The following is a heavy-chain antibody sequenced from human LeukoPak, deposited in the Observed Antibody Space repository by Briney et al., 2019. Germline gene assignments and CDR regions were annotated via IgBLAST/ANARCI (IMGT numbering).Heavy chain of an antibody. J-gene: IGHJ4*02. V-gene: IGHV1-69*13. Sequence: SVKVSCKASGGTFSSYAISWVRQAPGQGLEWMGGIIPIFGTANYAQKFQGRVTITADESTSTAYMELSSLRSEDTAVCYCALVVPPFYFDYWGQGTLVTVSS. CDR1: GGTFSSYA. CDR3: ALVVPPFYFDY. CDR2: IIPIFGTA. D-gene: IGHD2-8*02.